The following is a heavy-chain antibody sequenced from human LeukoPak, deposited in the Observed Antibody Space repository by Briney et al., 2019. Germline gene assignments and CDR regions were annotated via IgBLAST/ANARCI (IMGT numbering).Heavy chain of an antibody. V-gene: IGHV4-61*02. CDR3: ARENSSSWYGSAEYFQH. J-gene: IGHJ1*01. CDR1: GGSISSGSYY. CDR2: IYTSGST. Sequence: SETLSLTCTVSGGSISSGSYYWSWIRQPAGKGLEWIGRIYTSGSTNYNPSLKSRVTISVDTSKNQFSLKLSSVTAADTAVYYCARENSSSWYGSAEYFQHWGQGTLVTVSS. D-gene: IGHD6-13*01.